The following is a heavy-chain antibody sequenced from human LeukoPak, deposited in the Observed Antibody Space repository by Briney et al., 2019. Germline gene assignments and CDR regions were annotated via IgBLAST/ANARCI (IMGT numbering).Heavy chain of an antibody. CDR1: GGSISSYY. J-gene: IGHJ3*02. Sequence: SETLSLTCTVSGGSISSYYWSWIRQPPGKGLEWIGYIYYSGSTNYNPSLKSRVTISVDTSKNQFSLKLSSVTAADTAVNYCGISVTPGAFDIWGQGTMVTVSS. V-gene: IGHV4-59*01. CDR3: GISVTPGAFDI. D-gene: IGHD4-17*01. CDR2: IYYSGST.